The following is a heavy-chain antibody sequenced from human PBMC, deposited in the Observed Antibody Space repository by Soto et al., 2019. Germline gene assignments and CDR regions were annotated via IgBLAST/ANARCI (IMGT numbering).Heavy chain of an antibody. CDR3: AKSVSSSRYYYYGMDV. D-gene: IGHD6-6*01. Sequence: GGSLTLSCAASGFTFSSYGIHWVRQPPGKGLEWVAVISYDGSNKYYADSVKGRFTISRDNSKNTLYLQMNSLRAEDTAVYYCAKSVSSSRYYYYGMDVWGQGTTVTVS. CDR2: ISYDGSNK. J-gene: IGHJ6*02. V-gene: IGHV3-30*18. CDR1: GFTFSSYG.